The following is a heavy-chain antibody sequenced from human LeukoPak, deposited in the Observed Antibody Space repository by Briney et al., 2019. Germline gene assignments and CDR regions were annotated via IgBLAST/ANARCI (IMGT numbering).Heavy chain of an antibody. D-gene: IGHD3-10*01. Sequence: ASVKVSCKASGYTFTSYYMHWVRQAPGQGLEWMGIINPSGGSTSDAQKFQGRVTMTRDTSTSTVFMELSSLRSEDTAVYYCALQWAPMGFGECQFDYWGQGTLVTVSS. CDR2: INPSGGST. CDR1: GYTFTSYY. CDR3: ALQWAPMGFGECQFDY. J-gene: IGHJ4*02. V-gene: IGHV1-46*01.